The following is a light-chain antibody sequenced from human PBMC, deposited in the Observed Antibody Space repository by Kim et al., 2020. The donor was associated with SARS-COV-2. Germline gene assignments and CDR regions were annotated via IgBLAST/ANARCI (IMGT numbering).Light chain of an antibody. Sequence: SPGERASLCCRASQSVSTDLAWYQQNSGQAPRLLIYGASTRATGIPARFSGSGSGTEFTLTISGLQSEDLAVYYCQQYKNWPPITFGQGTRLENK. V-gene: IGKV3D-15*01. CDR2: GAS. CDR3: QQYKNWPPIT. CDR1: QSVSTD. J-gene: IGKJ5*01.